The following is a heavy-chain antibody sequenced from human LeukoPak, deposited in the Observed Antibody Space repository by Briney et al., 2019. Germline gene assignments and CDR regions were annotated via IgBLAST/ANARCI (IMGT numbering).Heavy chain of an antibody. Sequence: ASVKVSCKASGYTFTSYDINWVRQATGQGLEWMGWMNPNSGNTGYAQKFQGRVTITRNTSISTAYMELSSLRSEDTAVYYCARGGGSYYYYYYYMDVWGKGTTVIISS. CDR1: GYTFTSYD. CDR2: MNPNSGNT. V-gene: IGHV1-8*03. D-gene: IGHD1-26*01. CDR3: ARGGGSYYYYYYYMDV. J-gene: IGHJ6*03.